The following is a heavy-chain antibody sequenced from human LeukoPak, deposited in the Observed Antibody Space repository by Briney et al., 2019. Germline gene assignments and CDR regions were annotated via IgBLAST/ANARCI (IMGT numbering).Heavy chain of an antibody. CDR1: GASIRSYY. V-gene: IGHV4-59*01. J-gene: IGHJ4*02. D-gene: IGHD5-12*01. CDR2: IYHSGST. Sequence: SETLSLTCTISGASIRSYYWSWIRQPPGKGLEWIGYIYHSGSTNYNPSLKSRVTISVDTSKNQFSLKLSSVTAADTAVYYCARGGGYASPIGYWGQGALVTVSS. CDR3: ARGGGYASPIGY.